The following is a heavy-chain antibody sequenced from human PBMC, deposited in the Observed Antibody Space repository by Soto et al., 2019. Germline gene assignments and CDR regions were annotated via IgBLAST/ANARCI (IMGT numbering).Heavy chain of an antibody. CDR2: ISFDGSKK. CDR1: RFTFSSYA. CDR3: ASLTGTTPTEVPFDS. D-gene: IGHD1-20*01. J-gene: IGHJ4*02. Sequence: GGSLRLSCAASRFTFSSYAMHWVRQAPGKGLEWVAVISFDGSKKYYADSVKGRFTISRDNSKHTLYVQMNSLRTEDTAVYYCASLTGTTPTEVPFDSWGQGTLVTVSS. V-gene: IGHV3-30-3*01.